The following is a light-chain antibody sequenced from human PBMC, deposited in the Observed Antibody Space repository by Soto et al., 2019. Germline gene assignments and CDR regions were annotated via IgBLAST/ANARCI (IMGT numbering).Light chain of an antibody. V-gene: IGKV1-39*01. CDR2: AAS. CDR3: QQSYSTPYT. J-gene: IGKJ2*01. CDR1: QSISSY. Sequence: DIQMTQSPSSLSASVGDRVTITCRASQSISSYLNWYQQKPGKVPKLLIYAASSLQSGVPSRFNGSGSGTDFTLTISSLQPEDFATYYCQQSYSTPYTFGQGTKLEIK.